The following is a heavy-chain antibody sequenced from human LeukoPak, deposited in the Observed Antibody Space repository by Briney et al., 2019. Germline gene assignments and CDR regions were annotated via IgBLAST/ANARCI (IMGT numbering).Heavy chain of an antibody. Sequence: GGSLRLSCAASGFTFDDYAMHWVRQAPGKGLEWVSGISWNSGNIGYADSVKGRFTISRDNAKNSLYLQMNSLRAEDMALYYCAKGLTYYDILTGFDYWGQGTLVTVSS. CDR1: GFTFDDYA. D-gene: IGHD3-9*01. V-gene: IGHV3-9*03. CDR3: AKGLTYYDILTGFDY. J-gene: IGHJ4*02. CDR2: ISWNSGNI.